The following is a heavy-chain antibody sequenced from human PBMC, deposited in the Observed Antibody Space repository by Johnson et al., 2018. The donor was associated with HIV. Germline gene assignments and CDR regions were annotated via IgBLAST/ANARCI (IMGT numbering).Heavy chain of an antibody. CDR3: WGLVGAYDAFDI. J-gene: IGHJ3*02. CDR1: GFTFSSYG. CDR2: IWYDGSNK. D-gene: IGHD1-26*01. V-gene: IGHV3-33*01. Sequence: QVQLVESGGGVVQPGRSLRLSCAASGFTFSSYGMHWVRQAPGKGLEWVAVIWYDGSNKYYADSVKGRFTISRDNSKNTLYLQMNSLRAEDTAVYYCWGLVGAYDAFDIWGQGTLVTVSS.